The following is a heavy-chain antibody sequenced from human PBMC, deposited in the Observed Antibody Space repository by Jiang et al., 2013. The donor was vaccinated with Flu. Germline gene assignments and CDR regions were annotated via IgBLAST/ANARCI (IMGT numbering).Heavy chain of an antibody. J-gene: IGHJ4*02. CDR3: ARTPWGSGSYPYYFDY. CDR2: IDWEDDE. D-gene: IGHD3-10*01. V-gene: IGHV2-70*11. CDR1: GFSLNTGGMC. Sequence: KPTQTLTLTCTFSGFSLNTGGMCVSWIRQPPGKALEWLARIDWEDDEYYSRSPKTRLTISKDTSKHQVVLTMTNMDPGDTATYYCARTPWGSGSYPYYFDYWGQGMLVTVSS.